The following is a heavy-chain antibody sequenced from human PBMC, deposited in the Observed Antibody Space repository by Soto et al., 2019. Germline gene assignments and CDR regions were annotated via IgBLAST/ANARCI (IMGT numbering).Heavy chain of an antibody. CDR2: VYYGGST. V-gene: IGHV4-39*01. CDR3: ARQARTVNRDPYCYGMDV. J-gene: IGHJ6*02. D-gene: IGHD3-10*01. Sequence: QLQLQESGPGLMKPSETLSLTCTVSGGSISSSSFYWGWIRQPPGKGLEWIGSVYYGGSTYYNPSLESRVTISVDTSKNKFSLRLSSVTAADTAMYYCARQARTVNRDPYCYGMDVWGQGTTVTVSS. CDR1: GGSISSSSFY.